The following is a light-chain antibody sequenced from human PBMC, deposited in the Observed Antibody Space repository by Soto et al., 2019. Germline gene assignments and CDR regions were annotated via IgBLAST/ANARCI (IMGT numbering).Light chain of an antibody. Sequence: QSVLTQPRSVSGSPGQSVTISCTGTSSDVGVSRSVSWYQQHPGKAPKLIISDVTKRPSGVPYRFSGSKSGNTASLTISGLQAADEADYYCCSHEGRFFFGTGTKVTVL. CDR3: CSHEGRFF. J-gene: IGLJ1*01. CDR1: SSDVGVSRS. CDR2: DVT. V-gene: IGLV2-11*01.